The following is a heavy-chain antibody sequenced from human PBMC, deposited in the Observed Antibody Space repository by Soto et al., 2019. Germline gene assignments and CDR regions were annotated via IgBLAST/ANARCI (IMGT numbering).Heavy chain of an antibody. Sequence: QVQLVESGGGVVQPGRSLRLSCAASGFTFSGYAMHWVRQAPGKGLEWVAVISYDGSNKYYADSVKGRFTISRDNSKNTLYLQMNSLRAEDTAVYYCARETTYSSSSWEYYYYGMDVWGQGTTVTVSS. D-gene: IGHD6-6*01. V-gene: IGHV3-30-3*01. J-gene: IGHJ6*02. CDR3: ARETTYSSSSWEYYYYGMDV. CDR2: ISYDGSNK. CDR1: GFTFSGYA.